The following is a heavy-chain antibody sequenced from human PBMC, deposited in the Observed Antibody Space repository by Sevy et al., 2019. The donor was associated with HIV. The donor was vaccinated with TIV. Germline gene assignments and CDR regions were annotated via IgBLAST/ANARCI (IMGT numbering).Heavy chain of an antibody. D-gene: IGHD3-22*01. Sequence: GESLKISCKGSGYSFTSHWIGWVRHMPGKGLEWMGIIYPDDSDTRYSPSFQGQVTFSADKPISTAYLQWSSLMASDTAMYYCATSRSGYFDSSGYYIYWGQGTLVTVSS. CDR1: GYSFTSHW. CDR2: IYPDDSDT. V-gene: IGHV5-51*04. J-gene: IGHJ4*02. CDR3: ATSRSGYFDSSGYYIY.